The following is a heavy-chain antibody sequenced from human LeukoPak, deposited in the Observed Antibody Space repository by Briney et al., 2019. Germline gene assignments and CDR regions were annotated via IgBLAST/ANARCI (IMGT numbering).Heavy chain of an antibody. Sequence: ASVKVSCKASGGTFGSYAISWVRQAPGQGLEWMGGIIPIFGTANYAQKFQGRVTITADESTSTAYMELSSLRSEDTAVYYCARGGYGYCSSTSCTTDYWGQGTLVTVSS. CDR2: IIPIFGTA. D-gene: IGHD2-2*03. V-gene: IGHV1-69*13. CDR1: GGTFGSYA. J-gene: IGHJ4*02. CDR3: ARGGYGYCSSTSCTTDY.